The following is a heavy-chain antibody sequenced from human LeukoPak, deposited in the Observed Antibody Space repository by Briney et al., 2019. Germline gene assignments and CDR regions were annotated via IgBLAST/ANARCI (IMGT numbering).Heavy chain of an antibody. CDR3: ARNYYGSGSYYVFDS. CDR2: TYYDSQWYN. CDR1: RDSVSSNSSA. J-gene: IGHJ4*02. V-gene: IGHV6-1*01. D-gene: IGHD3-10*01. Sequence: SQTLSLTCVISRDSVSSNSSAWNWIRQSPSRGLEWLGRTYYDSQWYNDYAVSVKSRITINPDTSKNQFSLQLNSVTPEDTAVYYCARNYYGSGSYYVFDSWGQGTLVTVSS.